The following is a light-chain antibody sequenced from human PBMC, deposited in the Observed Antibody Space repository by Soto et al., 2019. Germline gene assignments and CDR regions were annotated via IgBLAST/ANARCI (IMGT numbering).Light chain of an antibody. CDR3: QQYNNWPQT. CDR1: PSIXLT. V-gene: IGKV3-15*01. CDR2: GAS. J-gene: IGKJ1*01. Sequence: IAVTQSPATLTESPALRSTLACGASPSIXLTFGWYQRKPGRAPRLLVYGASTRDRGIPARLSGSGSGTEFTLPISSLQSEDFADYHCQQYNNWPQTFGQGTKVDIK.